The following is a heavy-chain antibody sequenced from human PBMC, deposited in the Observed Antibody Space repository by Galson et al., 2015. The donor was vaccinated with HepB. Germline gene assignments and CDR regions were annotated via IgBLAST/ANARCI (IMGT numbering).Heavy chain of an antibody. D-gene: IGHD6-25*01. CDR1: GFTFDDYA. CDR2: ISWNSGSI. Sequence: SLRLPCAASGFTFDDYAMHWVRQAPGKGLEWVSGISWNSGSIGYADSVKGRFTISRDNAKNSLYLQMNSLRAEDTALYYCAKALSRLSNWYFGLWGRGTLVTVSS. J-gene: IGHJ2*01. CDR3: AKALSRLSNWYFGL. V-gene: IGHV3-9*01.